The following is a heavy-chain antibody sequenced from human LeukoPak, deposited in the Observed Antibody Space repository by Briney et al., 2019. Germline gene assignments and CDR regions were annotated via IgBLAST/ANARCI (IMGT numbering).Heavy chain of an antibody. CDR2: ISGSGDDT. D-gene: IGHD6-19*01. J-gene: IGHJ4*02. V-gene: IGHV3-23*01. CDR1: GFTVSSNY. Sequence: GGSLRLSCAASGFTVSSNYMSWVRQAPGKGLVWVSTISGSGDDTFYADSVKGRFTTSRDNSKNTLYLQMDSLRAEDTAVYYCARGGYGPGWSFDYWGQETLVTVSS. CDR3: ARGGYGPGWSFDY.